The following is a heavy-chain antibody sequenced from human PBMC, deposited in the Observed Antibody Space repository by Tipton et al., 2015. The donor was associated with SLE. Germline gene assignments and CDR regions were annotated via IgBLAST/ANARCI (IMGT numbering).Heavy chain of an antibody. J-gene: IGHJ1*01. CDR1: GGSISSGGYY. CDR2: INHSGST. D-gene: IGHD3-22*01. V-gene: IGHV4-31*03. Sequence: TLSLTCTVSGGSISSGGYYWSWIRQHPGKGLEWIGEINHSGSTTYNPSLKSRGTISVDTSKNQFSLKLSSVTAADTAVHYCASLDSSGYYEYFHHWGQGTLVTVSS. CDR3: ASLDSSGYYEYFHH.